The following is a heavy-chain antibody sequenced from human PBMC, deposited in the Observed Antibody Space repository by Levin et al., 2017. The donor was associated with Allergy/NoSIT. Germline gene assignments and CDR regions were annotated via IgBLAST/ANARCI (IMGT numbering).Heavy chain of an antibody. J-gene: IGHJ5*02. Sequence: AGGSLRLSCLASGFTFSNFAMHWVRQAPGEGLKYVSAINSNGDSLYYADSVKGRFTISRDNSKNTLYLQMSTLRIEDTAVYYCVKGWGLERRASWFDPWGQGTLVTVSS. CDR3: VKGWGLERRASWFDP. CDR1: GFTFSNFA. D-gene: IGHD1-1*01. CDR2: INSNGDSL. V-gene: IGHV3-64D*06.